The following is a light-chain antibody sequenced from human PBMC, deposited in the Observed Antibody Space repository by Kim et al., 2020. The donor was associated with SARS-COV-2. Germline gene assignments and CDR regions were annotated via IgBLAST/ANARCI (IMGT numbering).Light chain of an antibody. J-gene: IGKJ1*01. CDR1: QGISSY. CDR2: PTA. Sequence: SASVGDRVANPCRASQGISSYLAWYQQKPGKVLKLLIYPTATLLSVVPSRFSGTGSGTDFTLTISSLQPEDVASYYCQKYNTAPPFGQGTKVDIK. V-gene: IGKV1-27*01. CDR3: QKYNTAPP.